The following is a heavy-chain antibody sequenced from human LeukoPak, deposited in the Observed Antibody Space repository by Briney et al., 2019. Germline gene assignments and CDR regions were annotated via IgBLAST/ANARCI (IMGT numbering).Heavy chain of an antibody. CDR2: TSSDGNIK. CDR3: ARDPVPATARHFDY. J-gene: IGHJ4*02. Sequence: GGSLRLSCAASGFTFSSHAMHWVRQAPGKGLEWVAVTSSDGNIKYYADSVKGRFTISRDNSKNTLYLQMNSLRGEDTGVYYCARDPVPATARHFDYWGQGTLVTVSS. CDR1: GFTFSSHA. V-gene: IGHV3-30-3*01. D-gene: IGHD1-1*01.